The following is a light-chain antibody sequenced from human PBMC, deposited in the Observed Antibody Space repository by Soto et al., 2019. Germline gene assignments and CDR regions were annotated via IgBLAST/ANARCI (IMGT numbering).Light chain of an antibody. CDR1: SSDVGGYKY. V-gene: IGLV2-14*03. CDR2: DVS. J-gene: IGLJ2*01. CDR3: SSYTSSNTLYVV. Sequence: QSVLTQPASVSGSPGQSITISCTGTSSDVGGYKYVSWYQQHPGKAPKLMIYDVSNRPSGVSDRFSGSKSGNTASLTISGLQAEDEADYYCSSYTSSNTLYVVFGGGTKLTVL.